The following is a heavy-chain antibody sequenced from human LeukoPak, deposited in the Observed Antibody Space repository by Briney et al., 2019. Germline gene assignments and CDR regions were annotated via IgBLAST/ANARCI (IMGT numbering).Heavy chain of an antibody. J-gene: IGHJ3*02. Sequence: GGSLRLSCAASGFTFSSYAMHWVRQAPGKGLEWVAVISYDGSNKYYADSVKGRFTISRDNSKNTLYLQMNSLRAEDTAVYYCARDGAYYDSSGYDAFDIWGQGTMVTVSS. CDR1: GFTFSSYA. V-gene: IGHV3-30-3*01. CDR3: ARDGAYYDSSGYDAFDI. D-gene: IGHD3-22*01. CDR2: ISYDGSNK.